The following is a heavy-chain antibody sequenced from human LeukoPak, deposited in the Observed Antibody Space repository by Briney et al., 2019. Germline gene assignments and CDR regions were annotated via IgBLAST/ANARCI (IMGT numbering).Heavy chain of an antibody. CDR1: GGSISSYY. CDR2: IYTSGST. Sequence: SETLSLTCTVSGGSISSYYWSWIRQPAGKGLEWIGRIYTSGSTNYNPSLKSRVTMSVDTSKNQLSLKLSSVTAADTAVYYCARESRSRRIYGDYGWFDPWGQGTLVTVSS. V-gene: IGHV4-4*07. D-gene: IGHD4-17*01. CDR3: ARESRSRRIYGDYGWFDP. J-gene: IGHJ5*02.